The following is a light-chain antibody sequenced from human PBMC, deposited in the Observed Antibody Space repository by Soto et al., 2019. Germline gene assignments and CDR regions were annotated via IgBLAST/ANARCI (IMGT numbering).Light chain of an antibody. CDR2: DDS. J-gene: IGLJ3*02. V-gene: IGLV2-11*01. CDR1: SSDVGGYNY. CDR3: CSYAGSYTGV. Sequence: QSALTQPRSVSGSPGQSVTISCTGTSSDVGGYNYVSWYQQHPGKAPKLMIYDDSKRPSGVPDRFSGSKSGNTASLTISGLQDEDEAAYYCCSYAGSYTGVFGGGTQLTVL.